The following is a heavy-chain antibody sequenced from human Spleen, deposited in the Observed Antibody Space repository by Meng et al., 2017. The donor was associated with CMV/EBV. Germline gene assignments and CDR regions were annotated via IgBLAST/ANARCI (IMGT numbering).Heavy chain of an antibody. CDR2: INPYSGGT. J-gene: IGHJ4*02. Sequence: ASVKVSCKASGYTFTGYYIHWVRQAPGQGLEWMGWINPYSGGTDYAQNFQGRVTMTRGTSISTVYMELSRLRSDDTAVYYCSYSVGLGYFDYWGQGSLVTVSS. CDR3: SYSVGLGYFDY. CDR1: GYTFTGYY. D-gene: IGHD5/OR15-5a*01. V-gene: IGHV1-2*02.